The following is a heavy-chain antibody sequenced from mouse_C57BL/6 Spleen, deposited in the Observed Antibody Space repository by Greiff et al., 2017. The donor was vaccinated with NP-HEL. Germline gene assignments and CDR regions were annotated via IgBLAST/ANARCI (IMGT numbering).Heavy chain of an antibody. Sequence: EVQLQESGGDLVKPGGSLKLSCAASGFTFSSYGMSWVRQTPDKRLEWVATISSGGSYTYYPDSVKGRFTISRDNAKNTLYLQMSSLKSEDTAMYYCARHPSMVTTGAWFAYWGQGTLVTVSA. CDR1: GFTFSSYG. CDR2: ISSGGSYT. J-gene: IGHJ3*01. D-gene: IGHD2-2*01. V-gene: IGHV5-6*01. CDR3: ARHPSMVTTGAWFAY.